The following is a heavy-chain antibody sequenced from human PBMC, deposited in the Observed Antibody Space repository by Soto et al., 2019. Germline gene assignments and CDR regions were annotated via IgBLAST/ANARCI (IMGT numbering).Heavy chain of an antibody. J-gene: IGHJ4*02. CDR1: GGSFSGYY. V-gene: IGHV4-34*01. Sequence: SETLSLTCAVYGGSFSGYYWSWIRQPPGKGLEWIGEINHSGGTNYNPSLKSRVTISVDTSKNQFSLKLSSVTAADTSVYYCAREGSSGYYYVRFDYWGQGTLVTVSS. D-gene: IGHD3-22*01. CDR3: AREGSSGYYYVRFDY. CDR2: INHSGGT.